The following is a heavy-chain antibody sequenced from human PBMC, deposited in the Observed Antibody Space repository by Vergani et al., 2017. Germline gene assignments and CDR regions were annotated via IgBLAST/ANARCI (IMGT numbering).Heavy chain of an antibody. CDR2: INHSGST. D-gene: IGHD6-13*01. V-gene: IGHV4-34*01. J-gene: IGHJ5*02. Sequence: QVQLQQWGAGLLKPSETLSLTCAVYGGSFSGYYWSWIRQPPGKGLEWVGEINHSGSTNYHPALKRRVTISVDTSKNQFSLKLSSVTAADTAVYYCARRRGQQLGNFDPWGQETLVTVSS. CDR3: ARRRGQQLGNFDP. CDR1: GGSFSGYY.